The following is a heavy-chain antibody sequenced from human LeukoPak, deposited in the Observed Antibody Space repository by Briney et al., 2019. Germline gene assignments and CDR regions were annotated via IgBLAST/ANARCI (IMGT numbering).Heavy chain of an antibody. V-gene: IGHV3-7*01. CDR3: AREEIDYDSSGYYRFDY. CDR1: GFTFSSYW. Sequence: GGSLRLSCAASGFTFSSYWMSWARQAPGKGLEWVANIKQDGSEKYYVDSVKGRFTISRDNAKNSLYLQTNSLRAEDTAVYYCAREEIDYDSSGYYRFDYWGQGTLVTVSS. D-gene: IGHD3-22*01. CDR2: IKQDGSEK. J-gene: IGHJ4*02.